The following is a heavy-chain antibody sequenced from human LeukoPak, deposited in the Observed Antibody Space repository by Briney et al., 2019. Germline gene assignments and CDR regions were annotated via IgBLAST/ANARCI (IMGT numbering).Heavy chain of an antibody. D-gene: IGHD3-22*01. Sequence: SDTLSLTCTVSGGSISSSSYYWAWIRQPPGKGLERIGSIYYSGSTYYNPSLKSRVTISVDTSKNQSSLKLSSVTAADTAVYYCARQLYYYDSSGYYHLFFDYWGQGTLVTVS. CDR3: ARQLYYYDSSGYYHLFFDY. V-gene: IGHV4-39*01. J-gene: IGHJ4*01. CDR1: GGSISSSSYY. CDR2: IYYSGST.